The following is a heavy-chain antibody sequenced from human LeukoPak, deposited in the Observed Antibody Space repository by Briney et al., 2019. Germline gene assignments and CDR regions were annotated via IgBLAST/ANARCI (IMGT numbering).Heavy chain of an antibody. CDR1: GYTFTSYC. V-gene: IGHV1-46*01. Sequence: ASVKVSCKASGYTFTSYCMHWVRQDPGQGLEWMGIINPSGGSASYAQKFQGRVTMTRDMSTSTVYMELSSLRSEDTAVYYCARGVYCSSTSCPKHFDYWGQGTLVTVSS. CDR2: INPSGGSA. CDR3: ARGVYCSSTSCPKHFDY. J-gene: IGHJ4*02. D-gene: IGHD2-2*01.